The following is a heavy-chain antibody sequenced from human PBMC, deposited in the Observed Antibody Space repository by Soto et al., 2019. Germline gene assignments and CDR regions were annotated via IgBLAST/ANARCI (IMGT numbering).Heavy chain of an antibody. CDR1: GYTFTSYY. D-gene: IGHD3-3*01. CDR3: ARAHNTIFGVVVNWFDP. V-gene: IGHV1-46*03. J-gene: IGHJ5*02. Sequence: EASVKVSCKASGYTFTSYYMHWVRQAPGQGLEWMGIINPSGGSTSYAQKFQGRVTMTRDTSTSTVYMELSSLRSEDTAVYYCARAHNTIFGVVVNWFDPWGQGTLVTVSS. CDR2: INPSGGST.